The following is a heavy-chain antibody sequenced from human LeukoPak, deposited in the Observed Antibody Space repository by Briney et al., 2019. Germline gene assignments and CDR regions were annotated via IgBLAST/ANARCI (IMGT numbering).Heavy chain of an antibody. Sequence: SDTLSLTCTVSGGSISSSSYNWVWIRQPPGKGLKWIGSIYYSDSTYYNPSLKSRVTITVDTSKNQFSLKLSSVTAADTAVYSCARDPLAARVPFDYWGQGTLVTVSS. J-gene: IGHJ4*02. CDR3: ARDPLAARVPFDY. V-gene: IGHV4-39*07. CDR2: IYYSDST. D-gene: IGHD6-6*01. CDR1: GGSISSSSYN.